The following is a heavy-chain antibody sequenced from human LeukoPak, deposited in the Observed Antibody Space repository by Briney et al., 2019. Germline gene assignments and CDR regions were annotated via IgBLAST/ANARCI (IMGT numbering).Heavy chain of an antibody. CDR2: ISSSSYI. D-gene: IGHD1-26*01. V-gene: IGHV3-21*01. CDR1: GFTFSSYS. Sequence: GGSLRLSCAASGFTFSSYSMNWVRQAPGKGLEWVSSISSSSYIYYADSVKGRFTISRDNAKNSLYLQMNSLRAEDTAVYYCARDKVGATNFDYWGQGTLVTVSS. CDR3: ARDKVGATNFDY. J-gene: IGHJ4*02.